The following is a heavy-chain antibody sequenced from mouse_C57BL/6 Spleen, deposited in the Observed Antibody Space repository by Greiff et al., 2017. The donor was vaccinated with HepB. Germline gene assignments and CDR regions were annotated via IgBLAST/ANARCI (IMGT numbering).Heavy chain of an antibody. CDR1: GYTFTSYW. V-gene: IGHV1-55*01. D-gene: IGHD1-1*01. Sequence: VQLQQPGAELVKPGASVKMSCKASGYTFTSYWITWVKQRPGQGLEWIGDIYPGSGSTNYNEKFKSKATLTVDTSSSTAYMQLSSLTSEDSAVYYCASNYYGSSDVWYFDVWGTGTTVTVSS. J-gene: IGHJ1*03. CDR3: ASNYYGSSDVWYFDV. CDR2: IYPGSGST.